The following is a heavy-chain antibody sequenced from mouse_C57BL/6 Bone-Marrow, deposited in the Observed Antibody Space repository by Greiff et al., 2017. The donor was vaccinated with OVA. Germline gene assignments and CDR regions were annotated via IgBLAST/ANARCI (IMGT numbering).Heavy chain of an antibody. CDR1: GYTFTSYW. Sequence: QVQLQQPGAELVRPGSSVKLSCKASGYTFTSYWMHWVKQRPIQGLEWIGNIDPSDSETHYNQKFKDKATLTVDKSSSTAYMQLSSLTSEDSAVYYCARMRYYGSRSYYLDYWGQGTTLTVSS. CDR2: IDPSDSET. D-gene: IGHD1-1*01. V-gene: IGHV1-52*01. J-gene: IGHJ2*01. CDR3: ARMRYYGSRSYYLDY.